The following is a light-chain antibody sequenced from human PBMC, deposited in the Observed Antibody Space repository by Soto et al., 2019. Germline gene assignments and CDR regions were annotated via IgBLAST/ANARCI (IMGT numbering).Light chain of an antibody. J-gene: IGKJ1*01. CDR1: QSVSSGY. V-gene: IGKV3-20*01. CDR3: QQYGSSPRT. CDR2: GAS. Sequence: EIVLTQSPGTLSLSPGERATLSCRASQSVSSGYLAWHQQKPGQAPRLLIYGASTRATGIPDRFSGSGSGTDFTLTISRLEPEDFAVYYCQQYGSSPRTFGQGTKLEIK.